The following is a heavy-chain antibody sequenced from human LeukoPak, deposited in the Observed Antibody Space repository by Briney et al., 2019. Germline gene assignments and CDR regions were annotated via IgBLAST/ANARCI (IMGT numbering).Heavy chain of an antibody. Sequence: GGSLRLSCAASGFSFSSYSMNWVRQAPGRALEWVSSITSSGTYIFYADSVKGRFTISRDNAKNSLYLQMNSLGPEDTAVYYCARDPYSGNYGNYYYYYMDVWGKGTTVTISS. V-gene: IGHV3-21*01. CDR2: ITSSGTYI. D-gene: IGHD1-26*01. CDR1: GFSFSSYS. J-gene: IGHJ6*03. CDR3: ARDPYSGNYGNYYYYYMDV.